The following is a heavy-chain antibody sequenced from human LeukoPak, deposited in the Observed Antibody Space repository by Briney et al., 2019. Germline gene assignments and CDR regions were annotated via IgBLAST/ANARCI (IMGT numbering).Heavy chain of an antibody. CDR3: ARVRYDSSGYYIDY. D-gene: IGHD3-22*01. J-gene: IGHJ4*02. Sequence: ASVKVSCKASGYTFTGYYMHWVRQAPGQGLEWMGWINPNSGGTNYAQKFQGRVTMTRDTSISTAYMELSRLRSDDTAVYYCARVRYDSSGYYIDYWGQGTLSPSPQ. CDR1: GYTFTGYY. V-gene: IGHV1-2*02. CDR2: INPNSGGT.